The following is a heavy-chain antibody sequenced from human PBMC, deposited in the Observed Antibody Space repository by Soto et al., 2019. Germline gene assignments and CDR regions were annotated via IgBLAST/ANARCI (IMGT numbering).Heavy chain of an antibody. D-gene: IGHD3-3*01. Sequence: QVQLVESGGGVVQPGRSLRLSCAASGFTFSSYGMHWVRQAPGKGLEWVALTSYDGSNKYYADSVKGRFTISRDNSKNTLYLQMNSLRAEDTAVYYCAKDFYDFWSGMFDYWGQGTQVTVSS. V-gene: IGHV3-30*18. J-gene: IGHJ4*02. CDR1: GFTFSSYG. CDR2: TSYDGSNK. CDR3: AKDFYDFWSGMFDY.